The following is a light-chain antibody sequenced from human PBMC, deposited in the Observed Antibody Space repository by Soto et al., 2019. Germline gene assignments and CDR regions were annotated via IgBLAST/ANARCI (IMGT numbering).Light chain of an antibody. Sequence: QSALTQPPSASGSPGQSVTISCTGTSSDVGGYNYVSWYQQHPGKAPKLMIYEVTKRPSGVPDRFSGSKSDNTASLTVSGLQADDEADYYCSSFAGGNNLLFGGGTKLTAL. CDR2: EVT. J-gene: IGLJ2*01. V-gene: IGLV2-8*01. CDR1: SSDVGGYNY. CDR3: SSFAGGNNLL.